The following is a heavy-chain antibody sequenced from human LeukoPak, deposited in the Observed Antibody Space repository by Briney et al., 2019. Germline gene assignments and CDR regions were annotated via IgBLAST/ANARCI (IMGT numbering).Heavy chain of an antibody. Sequence: SETLSLTCTVSGGSISSSSYYWGWIRQPPGKGLEWIGSIYYSGSTYYNPSLKSRVTISVDTSKNQFSLKLSSVTAADTAVYYCARHFLFAVEMATKARWFDPWDQGTLVTVSS. J-gene: IGHJ5*02. CDR1: GGSISSSSYY. CDR2: IYYSGST. D-gene: IGHD5-24*01. V-gene: IGHV4-39*01. CDR3: ARHFLFAVEMATKARWFDP.